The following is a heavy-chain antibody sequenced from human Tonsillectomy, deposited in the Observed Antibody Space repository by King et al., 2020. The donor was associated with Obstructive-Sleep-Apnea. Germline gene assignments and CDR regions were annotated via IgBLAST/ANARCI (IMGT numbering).Heavy chain of an antibody. CDR3: ARDQAIAAAGTGYYFDY. CDR1: GFTFSSNS. D-gene: IGHD6-13*01. J-gene: IGHJ4*02. CDR2: ISSSSSTI. V-gene: IGHV3-48*04. Sequence: VQLVESGGGLVQPGGSPRLSCTASGFTFSSNSMNWVRQAPGKGLEWVSYISSSSSTIYYADSVKGRFIISRDNAKNSLYLQMNSLRAEDTAVYYCARDQAIAAAGTGYYFDYWGQGTLVTVSS.